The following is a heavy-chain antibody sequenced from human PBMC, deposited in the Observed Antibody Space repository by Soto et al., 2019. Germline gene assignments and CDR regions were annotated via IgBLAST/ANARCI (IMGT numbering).Heavy chain of an antibody. CDR1: GFSLNTNGVG. V-gene: IGHV2-5*02. J-gene: IGHJ4*02. Sequence: GSGPTLVNPTQTLTLTCTFSGFSLNTNGVGVGWIRQPPGKALEWLALIYWDDDKRYSPSLKSRLTITKDTSKNQVVLTMTNMDPVDTATYYCAYRPPPTYYYDSGGYYPFDYWGQGTLVTVSS. CDR3: AYRPPPTYYYDSGGYYPFDY. CDR2: IYWDDDK. D-gene: IGHD3-22*01.